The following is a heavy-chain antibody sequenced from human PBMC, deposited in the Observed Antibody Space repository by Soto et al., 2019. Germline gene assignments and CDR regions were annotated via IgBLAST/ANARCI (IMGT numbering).Heavy chain of an antibody. CDR2: ATSQAFGGTT. J-gene: IGHJ6*02. CDR1: GFTSDDYA. V-gene: IGHV3-49*04. Sequence: PGGSLRLSCTFSGFTSDDYALTWVRQAPGKGLEWVAFATSQAFGGTTDYVASVKGRFTISRDDSTTVAYLQMNSLQTEDTAIYYCTRDGDFYGMDVWGQGTTVTVSS. CDR3: TRDGDFYGMDV. D-gene: IGHD3-3*01.